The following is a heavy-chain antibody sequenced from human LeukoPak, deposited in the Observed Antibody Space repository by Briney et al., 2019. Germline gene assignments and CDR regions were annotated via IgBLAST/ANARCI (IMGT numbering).Heavy chain of an antibody. CDR2: IYPGDSDT. J-gene: IGHJ4*02. CDR3: ARHVASGQFWNPPIY. V-gene: IGHV5-51*01. CDR1: GYSFTSYW. D-gene: IGHD1-1*01. Sequence: GESLKISCEGSGYSFTSYWIGWVRQMPGKGLEWMGIIYPGDSDTRYSPSFQGQVTISADKSISTAYLQLSSLKASDTAMYYCARHVASGQFWNPPIYWGQGTLVTVSS.